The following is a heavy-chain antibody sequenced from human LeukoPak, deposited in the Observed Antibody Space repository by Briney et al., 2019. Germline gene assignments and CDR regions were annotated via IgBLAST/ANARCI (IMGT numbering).Heavy chain of an antibody. V-gene: IGHV3-23*01. D-gene: IGHD3-10*01. CDR3: AKDPLWFGELLMVY. CDR2: ISGSGGSS. CDR1: GFTFSSYA. J-gene: IGHJ4*02. Sequence: GGSLRLSCAASGFTFSSYAMSWVRQAPGKGLEWVSAISGSGGSSYYADSVKGRFTISRDNSKNTLYLQMNSLRAEDTAAYYCAKDPLWFGELLMVYWGQGTLVTVSS.